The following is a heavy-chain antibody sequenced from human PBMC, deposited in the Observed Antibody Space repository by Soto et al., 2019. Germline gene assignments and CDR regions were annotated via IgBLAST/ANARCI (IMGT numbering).Heavy chain of an antibody. CDR2: ISAYNGTT. CDR1: GYTSTSYA. Sequence: ASVKVSCKASGYTSTSYAMHWVRQAPGLGLEWMGWISAYNGTTNSAQKFQGRVTMTTDTSTSTAYMELSSLRSEDTAVYYCARLLDTAMVTPWFDPWGQGTLVTVSS. V-gene: IGHV1-18*01. D-gene: IGHD5-18*01. J-gene: IGHJ5*02. CDR3: ARLLDTAMVTPWFDP.